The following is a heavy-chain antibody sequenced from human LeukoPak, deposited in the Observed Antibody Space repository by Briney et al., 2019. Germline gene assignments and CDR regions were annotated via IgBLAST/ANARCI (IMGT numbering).Heavy chain of an antibody. CDR2: IGTSGSTI. D-gene: IGHD3-10*01. CDR3: ARDYWRSGRLDDAFDI. CDR1: GFTFSSYE. J-gene: IGHJ3*02. V-gene: IGHV3-48*03. Sequence: GGSLRLSCAASGFTFSSYEMNWVRQAPGKGLEWVSYIGTSGSTIGYADSVKGRFTISRDNAKNSLYLQMNSLRAEDTAVYYCARDYWRSGRLDDAFDIWGQGAMVTVSS.